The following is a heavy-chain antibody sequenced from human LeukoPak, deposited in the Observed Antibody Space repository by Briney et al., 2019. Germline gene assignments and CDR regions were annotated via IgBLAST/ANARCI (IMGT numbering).Heavy chain of an antibody. CDR3: ARGSIKNFDY. CDR1: GGSISSYY. Sequence: SETLSPTCTVSGGSISSYYWSWIRQPPGKGLEWIGYIYYSGSTNYNPSLKSRVTISVDTSKNQFSLKLSSVTAADTAVYYCARGSIKNFDYWGQGTLVTVSS. V-gene: IGHV4-59*01. D-gene: IGHD3-9*01. J-gene: IGHJ4*02. CDR2: IYYSGST.